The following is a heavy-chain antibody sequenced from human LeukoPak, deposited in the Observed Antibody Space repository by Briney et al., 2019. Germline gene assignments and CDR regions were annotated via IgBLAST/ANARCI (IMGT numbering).Heavy chain of an antibody. V-gene: IGHV4-59*01. CDR2: IYYSGST. CDR3: ARSDYYDSSGYYSYAFDI. J-gene: IGHJ3*02. D-gene: IGHD3-22*01. CDR1: GGSISGYY. Sequence: SETLSLTCTVSGGSISGYYWSWIRQPPGKGLEWIGYIYYSGSTNYNPSLKSRVTISLDTSKNQFSLKLSSVTAADTAVYYCARSDYYDSSGYYSYAFDIWGQGTMVTVSS.